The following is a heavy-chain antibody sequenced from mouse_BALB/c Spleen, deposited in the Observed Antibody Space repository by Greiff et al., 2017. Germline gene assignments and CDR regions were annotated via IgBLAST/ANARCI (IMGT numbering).Heavy chain of an antibody. V-gene: IGHV1-7*01. CDR3: ARHRYEGYFDY. CDR1: GYTFTSYW. CDR2: INPSTGYT. D-gene: IGHD2-14*01. Sequence: VQLQESGAELAKPGASVKMSCKASGYTFTSYWMHWVKQRPGQGLEWIGYINPSTGYTEYNQKFKDKATLTADKSSSTAYMQLSSLTSEDSAVYYCARHRYEGYFDYGGQGTTLTVSS. J-gene: IGHJ2*01.